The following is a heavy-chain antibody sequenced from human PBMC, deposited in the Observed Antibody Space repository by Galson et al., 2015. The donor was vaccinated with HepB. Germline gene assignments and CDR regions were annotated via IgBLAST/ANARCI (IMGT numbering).Heavy chain of an antibody. CDR3: AKLRGYFYYGMDV. CDR1: GFPFTTYG. D-gene: IGHD3-10*01. J-gene: IGHJ6*02. V-gene: IGHV3-30*02. CDR2: IWNDGSDK. Sequence: SLRLSCAPSGFPFTTYGMHWVRQAPGKGLERVAFIWNDGSDKWYADSMKGRFTISRDNSNNMLYLQMNSLRVEDTAVYYCAKLRGYFYYGMDVWGQGTTVTVSS.